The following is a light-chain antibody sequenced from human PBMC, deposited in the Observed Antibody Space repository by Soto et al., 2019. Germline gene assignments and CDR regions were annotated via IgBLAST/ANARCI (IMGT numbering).Light chain of an antibody. CDR2: KAS. V-gene: IGKV1-5*03. CDR1: QSISSW. CDR3: QQYNRYPLT. Sequence: DIQMTQSPSTLSASVGDRVTITCRASQSISSWLAWYQQKPGKAPKLLIYKASSLESGVPSRFSVSGSGTEFTLTISSLQPDDFATYYCQQYNRYPLTFGGGTKVDIK. J-gene: IGKJ4*01.